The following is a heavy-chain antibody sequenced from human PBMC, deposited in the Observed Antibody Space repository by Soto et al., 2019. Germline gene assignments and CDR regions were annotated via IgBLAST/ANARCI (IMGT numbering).Heavy chain of an antibody. D-gene: IGHD3-22*01. Sequence: SETLSLTCTVSGGSISSYYWSWIRQPPGKGLEWIGYIYYSGSTNYNPSLKSRVTISVDTSKNQFSLKLGSVTAADTAVYYCARGAYYYDSSGYSGWFDPWGQGTLVTVSS. V-gene: IGHV4-59*01. CDR1: GGSISSYY. CDR3: ARGAYYYDSSGYSGWFDP. CDR2: IYYSGST. J-gene: IGHJ5*02.